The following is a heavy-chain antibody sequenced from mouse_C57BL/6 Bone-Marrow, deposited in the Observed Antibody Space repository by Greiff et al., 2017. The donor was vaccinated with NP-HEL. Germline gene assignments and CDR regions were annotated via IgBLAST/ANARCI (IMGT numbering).Heavy chain of an antibody. V-gene: IGHV1-9*01. J-gene: IGHJ3*01. CDR2: ILPGSGNT. CDR3: ASDGYYVGFAY. Sequence: VQLQQSGAELMKPGASVKLSCKATGYTFTGYWIEWVKQRPGQGLEWIGEILPGSGNTNYNEKFKGKATFTADTSSNTAYMQLSSLTTEDSAIYDYASDGYYVGFAYWGQGTLVTVSA. CDR1: GYTFTGYW. D-gene: IGHD2-3*01.